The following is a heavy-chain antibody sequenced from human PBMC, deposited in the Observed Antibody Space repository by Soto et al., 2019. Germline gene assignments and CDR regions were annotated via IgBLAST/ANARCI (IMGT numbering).Heavy chain of an antibody. CDR1: GGSISSSNW. CDR2: IYHSGST. V-gene: IGHV4-4*02. D-gene: IGHD6-13*01. J-gene: IGHJ2*01. CDR3: ARNRIAAAGPPGYFDL. Sequence: QVQLQESGPGLVKPSGTLSLTCAVSGGSISSSNWWSWVRQPPGKGLEWIGEIYHSGSTNYNPSLKRRVTISVDKSKNQFSLKLSSVTAADTAVYYCARNRIAAAGPPGYFDLWGRGTLVTVSS.